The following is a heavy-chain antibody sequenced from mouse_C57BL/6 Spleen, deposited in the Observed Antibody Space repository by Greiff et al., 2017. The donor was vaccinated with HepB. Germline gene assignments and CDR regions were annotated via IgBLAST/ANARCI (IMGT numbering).Heavy chain of an antibody. Sequence: QVQLQQPGAELVKPGASVKMSCKASGYTFTSYWITWVKQRPGQGLEWIGDIYPGSGSTNYNEKFKSKATLTVDTSSSTAYMQLSSLTSEDSAVYYCARNYGNSDYFDYWGQGTTLTVSS. CDR3: ARNYGNSDYFDY. CDR2: IYPGSGST. D-gene: IGHD2-1*01. CDR1: GYTFTSYW. J-gene: IGHJ2*01. V-gene: IGHV1-55*01.